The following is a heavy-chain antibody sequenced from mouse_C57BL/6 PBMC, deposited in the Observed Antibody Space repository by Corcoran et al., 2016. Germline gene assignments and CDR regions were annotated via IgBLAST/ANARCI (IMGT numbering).Heavy chain of an antibody. Sequence: QVQLQQSGAELMKPGASVKLSCQATGSTFTGYWLAWVKQRPGHGLEWIGEILPGSGSTNYNEKFKGKATFTADTSSNTAYMQLSSLTTEDSAIYYCARRDYYGSSYVRAYWGQGTLVTVSA. CDR3: ARRDYYGSSYVRAY. CDR2: ILPGSGST. J-gene: IGHJ3*01. CDR1: GSTFTGYW. V-gene: IGHV1-9*01. D-gene: IGHD1-1*01.